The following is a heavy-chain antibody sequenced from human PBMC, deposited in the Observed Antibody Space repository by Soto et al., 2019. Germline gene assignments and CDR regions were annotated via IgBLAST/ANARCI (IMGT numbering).Heavy chain of an antibody. CDR3: ARDLGIAAGDPSYYYYYGMDV. J-gene: IGHJ6*02. CDR2: ISSSSSTI. Sequence: GGSLRLSCAASGFTFSSYSMNWVRQAPGKGLEWVSYISSSSSTIYYADSVKGRFTISRDNAKNSLYLQMNSLRDEDTAVYYCARDLGIAAGDPSYYYYYGMDVWGQGTTVTVSS. CDR1: GFTFSSYS. D-gene: IGHD6-13*01. V-gene: IGHV3-48*02.